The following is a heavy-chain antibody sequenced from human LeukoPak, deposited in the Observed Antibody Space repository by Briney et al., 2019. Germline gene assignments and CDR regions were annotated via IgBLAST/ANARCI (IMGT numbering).Heavy chain of an antibody. V-gene: IGHV4-4*07. J-gene: IGHJ6*03. CDR1: GGSISSYY. CDR3: ARSSIAEPGYYYYMDV. CDR2: IYTSGST. Sequence: SETLSLTCTVSGGSISSYYWSWIRQPAGKGLEWIGRIYTSGSTNYNPSLKSRVTMSVDTSKTQFSLKLSSVTAADTAVYYCARSSIAEPGYYYYMDVWGKGTTVTVSS. D-gene: IGHD6-6*01.